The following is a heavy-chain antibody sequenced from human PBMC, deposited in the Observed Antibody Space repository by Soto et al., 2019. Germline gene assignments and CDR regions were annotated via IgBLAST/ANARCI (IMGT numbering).Heavy chain of an antibody. J-gene: IGHJ6*02. CDR1: GYSFSNYW. CDR2: TFPGNSET. V-gene: IGHV5-51*01. CDR3: ARSRYYDTTGYYPFYYYYYGMDV. Sequence: PGESLKISCKGSGYSFSNYWIGWARQMSGKGLEWMAITFPGNSETRYSPSFQGHVTISVDRSISTAYLQWSSLKASDTALYYCARSRYYDTTGYYPFYYYYYGMDVWGQGTTVTVSS. D-gene: IGHD3-22*01.